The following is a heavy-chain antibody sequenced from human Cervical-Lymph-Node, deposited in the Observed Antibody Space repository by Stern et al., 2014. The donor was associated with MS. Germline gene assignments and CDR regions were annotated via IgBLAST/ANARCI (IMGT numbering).Heavy chain of an antibody. V-gene: IGHV3-30*18. Sequence: QLVETGGGVVQPGRSLRLSWAASGFTFSSYGLHWVRQAPGKGLEWVAVISYDGSNKDYGYSVKGRFTISRDNSKNTVYLQINSLRAEDTAVYYCAKDTSPREYFYYGMDVWGQGTTVTVSS. CDR3: AKDTSPREYFYYGMDV. D-gene: IGHD3-16*01. CDR1: GFTFSSYG. CDR2: ISYDGSNK. J-gene: IGHJ6*02.